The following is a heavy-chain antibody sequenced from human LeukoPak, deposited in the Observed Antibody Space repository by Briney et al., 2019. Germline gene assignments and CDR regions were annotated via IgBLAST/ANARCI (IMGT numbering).Heavy chain of an antibody. CDR2: ITDSGTST. CDR3: ARGVTHYFDY. V-gene: IGHV3-23*01. CDR1: GFTFSSVA. Sequence: GGSLRLSCAASGFTFSSVAMSWVRQDPGKGLEGVSTITDSGTSTYYADSVKGRFTISRDNYKNTLYLQMNCLRAEDTAVYYCARGVTHYFDYWGQGTLVTVCS. J-gene: IGHJ4*02.